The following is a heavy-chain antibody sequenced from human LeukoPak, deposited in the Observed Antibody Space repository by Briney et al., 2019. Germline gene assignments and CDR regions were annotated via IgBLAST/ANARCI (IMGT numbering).Heavy chain of an antibody. V-gene: IGHV3-23*01. J-gene: IGHJ3*02. CDR3: ARAVYYYDSSGYSPDDAFDI. D-gene: IGHD3-22*01. CDR2: ISGSGGST. CDR1: GFTFNSYA. Sequence: PGGSLRLSCAASGFTFNSYAMSWVRQAPGKGLEWVSAISGSGGSTYYADSVKGRFTISRDNSKNTLYLQMGSLRAEDMAVYYCARAVYYYDSSGYSPDDAFDIWGQGTMVTVSS.